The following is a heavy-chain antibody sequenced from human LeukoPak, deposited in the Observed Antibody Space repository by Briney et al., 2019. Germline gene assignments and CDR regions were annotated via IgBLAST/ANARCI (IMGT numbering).Heavy chain of an antibody. J-gene: IGHJ3*02. Sequence: SETLSLTCAVYGGSFSGYYWSWIRQPPGKGLEWIGEINHSGSTNYNPSLKSRVTISVDTSKNQFSLKLSSVTAADTAMFYCVREIKVPGFLFGPHIAVDIWGQGTMVTVSS. V-gene: IGHV4-34*01. CDR2: INHSGST. CDR1: GGSFSGYY. CDR3: VREIKVPGFLFGPHIAVDI. D-gene: IGHD3/OR15-3a*01.